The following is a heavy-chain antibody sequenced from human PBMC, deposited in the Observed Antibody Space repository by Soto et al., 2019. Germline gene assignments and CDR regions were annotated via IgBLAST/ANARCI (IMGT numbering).Heavy chain of an antibody. J-gene: IGHJ4*02. V-gene: IGHV1-46*03. D-gene: IGHD3-3*01. CDR2: INPSGGST. CDR1: GYTFTSYY. CDR3: ARDGNYDFWSGRFDY. Sequence: ASVKVSCKASGYTFTSYYMHWVRQAPGQGLEWMGIINPSGGSTSYAQKFQGRVTMTRDTSTSTAYMELSSLRSEDTAVYYCARDGNYDFWSGRFDYWGQGTLVTVSS.